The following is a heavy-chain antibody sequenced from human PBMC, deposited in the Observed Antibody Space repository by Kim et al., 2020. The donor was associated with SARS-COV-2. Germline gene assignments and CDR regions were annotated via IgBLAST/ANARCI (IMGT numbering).Heavy chain of an antibody. CDR1: GFTFGDYA. J-gene: IGHJ5*02. D-gene: IGHD1-1*01. V-gene: IGHV3-9*01. CDR2: ISWNSGSI. CDR3: ATGVPLGNWFDP. Sequence: GGSLRLSCAASGFTFGDYAMHWVRQAPGKGLEWVSGISWNSGSIGYADSVKGRFTISRDNAKNSLYLQMNSLRAEDTALYYCATGVPLGNWFDPWGQGTLVTVSS.